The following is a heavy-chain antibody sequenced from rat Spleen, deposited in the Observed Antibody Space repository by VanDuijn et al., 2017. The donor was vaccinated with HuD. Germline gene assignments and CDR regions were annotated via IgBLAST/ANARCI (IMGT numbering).Heavy chain of an antibody. V-gene: IGHV2-1*01. J-gene: IGHJ3*01. CDR3: TRSYGGYTSNWFPY. CDR1: GFSLISNS. D-gene: IGHD1-11*01. Sequence: QVQLRESGPGLVQSSQTLSLTCIVSGFSLISNSVHWVRQPPGKGLEWRGGIGGDGSTDYISALKSRHIISRDTSKSQMFLKMNSLQTDDTATYFCTRSYGGYTSNWFPYWGQGTLVTVSS. CDR2: IGGDGST.